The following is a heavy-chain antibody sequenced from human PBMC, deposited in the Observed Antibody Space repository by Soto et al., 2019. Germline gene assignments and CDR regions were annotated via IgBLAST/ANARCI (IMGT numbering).Heavy chain of an antibody. Sequence: QVQLVQSGAEVKKPGSSVKVSCKASGGTFSSYAISWVRQAPGQGLEWMGGIIPIFGTANYAQKFQGRVTIHADGSKSTAYRELSSLRAEDTAVYYGASDDLGYCSGGSGYSPEGWGHGTLVTFSS. J-gene: IGHJ4*01. CDR1: GGTFSSYA. D-gene: IGHD2-15*01. CDR2: IIPIFGTA. V-gene: IGHV1-69*01. CDR3: ASDDLGYCSGGSGYSPEG.